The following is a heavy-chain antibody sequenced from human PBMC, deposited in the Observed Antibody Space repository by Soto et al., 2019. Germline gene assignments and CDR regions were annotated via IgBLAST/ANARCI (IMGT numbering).Heavy chain of an antibody. CDR1: GFTFSSYA. CDR3: AKDYDILTGES. CDR2: ISGSGDST. V-gene: IGHV3-23*01. J-gene: IGHJ4*02. Sequence: EVQLLESGGGLVQPGGSLGLSCTASGFTFSSYAMSWVRQAPGKGLEWISVISGSGDSTYYADSVKGRFTISKNNSKSTLYLQMNSLRAEDTAVYYCAKDYDILTGESGGQGTLVTVSS. D-gene: IGHD3-9*01.